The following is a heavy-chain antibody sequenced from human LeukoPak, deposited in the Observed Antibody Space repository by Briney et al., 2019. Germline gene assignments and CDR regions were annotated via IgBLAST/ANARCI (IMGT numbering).Heavy chain of an antibody. V-gene: IGHV4-59*01. D-gene: IGHD3-9*01. CDR2: IYYSGST. Sequence: SETLSLTCTVSGGSISSYYWSWIRQPPGKGLEWIGYIYYSGSTNYNPSLKGRVTISVDTSKNQFSLKLSSVTAADTAVYYCARDDRILTGFDYWGQGTLVTVSS. CDR1: GGSISSYY. CDR3: ARDDRILTGFDY. J-gene: IGHJ4*02.